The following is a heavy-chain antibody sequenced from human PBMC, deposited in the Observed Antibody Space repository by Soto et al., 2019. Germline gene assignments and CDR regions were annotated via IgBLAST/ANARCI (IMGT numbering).Heavy chain of an antibody. D-gene: IGHD3-10*01. V-gene: IGHV3-53*01. Sequence: PGGSLRLSCVASGLPVAGSYMAWVRQAPGKGLEWASVIYNDGTTYYSQSVEGRFTISRDTSKNTLYLQMDRLRDEDTAVYYCVRPLPSGQTHARDVWGQGTTVTVPS. CDR2: IYNDGTT. CDR1: GLPVAGSY. CDR3: VRPLPSGQTHARDV. J-gene: IGHJ6*02.